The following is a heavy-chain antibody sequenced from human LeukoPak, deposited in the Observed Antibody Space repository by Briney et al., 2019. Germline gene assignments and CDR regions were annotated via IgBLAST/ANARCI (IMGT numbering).Heavy chain of an antibody. Sequence: SETLSLTCTVSGGSISSYYWSWIRQPAGKGLEWIGRIYTSGSTNYNPSLKSRVTMSVDTSKNQFSLKLSSVSAAHTAVYYCATYYYGSGSWHKIENNWFDPWGQGTLVTVSS. CDR2: IYTSGST. CDR1: GGSISSYY. CDR3: ATYYYGSGSWHKIENNWFDP. V-gene: IGHV4-4*07. J-gene: IGHJ5*02. D-gene: IGHD3-10*01.